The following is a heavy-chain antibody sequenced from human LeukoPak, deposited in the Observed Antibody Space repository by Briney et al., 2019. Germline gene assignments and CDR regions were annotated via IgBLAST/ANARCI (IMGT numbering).Heavy chain of an antibody. J-gene: IGHJ4*02. CDR1: GFTFNNYG. V-gene: IGHV3-74*01. Sequence: GGSLRLSCAASGFTFNNYGMHWVRQVPGKGLVWVARINGDGTSIRYADSMKGRFTISRDNAKNTLYLQMNSLRDEDTAVYYCVREGLECSGSSCQRAAFDYWGQGTLVTVSS. CDR3: VREGLECSGSSCQRAAFDY. D-gene: IGHD2-2*01. CDR2: INGDGTSI.